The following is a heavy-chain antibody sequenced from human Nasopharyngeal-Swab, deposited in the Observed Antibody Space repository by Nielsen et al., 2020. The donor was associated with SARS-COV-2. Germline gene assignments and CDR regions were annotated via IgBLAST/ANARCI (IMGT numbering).Heavy chain of an antibody. V-gene: IGHV3-23*01. CDR1: GFTFSGYA. Sequence: GESLKISCAASGFTFSGYAMSWVRQAPGKGLEWVSAIGGTGGSTYYADSVKGQFTISRDNSKNTLYLQMNSLRAEDTAVYYCAKDRGCSGGSCYVHWYVDLWGRGTLVTVSS. CDR3: AKDRGCSGGSCYVHWYVDL. CDR2: IGGTGGST. D-gene: IGHD2-15*01. J-gene: IGHJ2*01.